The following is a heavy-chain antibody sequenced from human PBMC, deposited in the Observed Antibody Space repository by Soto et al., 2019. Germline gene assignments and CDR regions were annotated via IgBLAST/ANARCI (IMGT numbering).Heavy chain of an antibody. CDR1: GFTFGDYA. CDR2: IKSKAFGGTP. CDR3: TRDHYGRGFSSGAFDS. J-gene: IGHJ4*02. V-gene: IGHV3-49*03. Sequence: PVGSLRLSCSPSGFTFGDYAMNWFRQAPGKGLEWVGFIKSKAFGGTPEYAASVKGRFTISRDDSMSIAYLQMNSLKTDDTAVYYCTRDHYGRGFSSGAFDSWGQGTPVTVSS. D-gene: IGHD5-18*01.